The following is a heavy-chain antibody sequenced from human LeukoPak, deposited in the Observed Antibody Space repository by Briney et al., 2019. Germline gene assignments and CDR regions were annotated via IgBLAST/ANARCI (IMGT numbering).Heavy chain of an antibody. CDR1: GYTFTSYG. CDR2: ISAYNGNT. Sequence: ASVKVSCKASGYTFTSYGISWVRQTPGQGLEWMGWISAYNGNTNYAQKLQGRVTMTTDTSTSTAYMELRSLRSDDTAVYYCARAYVDTAMGDAFDIWGQGTMVTVSS. D-gene: IGHD5-18*01. J-gene: IGHJ3*02. V-gene: IGHV1-18*01. CDR3: ARAYVDTAMGDAFDI.